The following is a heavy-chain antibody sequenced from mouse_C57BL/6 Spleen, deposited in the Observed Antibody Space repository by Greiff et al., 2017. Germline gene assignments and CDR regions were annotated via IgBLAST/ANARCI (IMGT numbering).Heavy chain of an antibody. CDR2: ISSGGSYT. D-gene: IGHD2-4*01. Sequence: EVQLVESGGDLVKPGGSLKLSCAASGFTFSSYGMSWVRQTPDKRLEWVATISSGGSYTYYPDSVKGRFTISRDYAKNTLYLQMSSLKSEDTAMYYCASVYEYDAGDWFAYWGQGTLVTVSA. V-gene: IGHV5-6*01. J-gene: IGHJ3*01. CDR3: ASVYEYDAGDWFAY. CDR1: GFTFSSYG.